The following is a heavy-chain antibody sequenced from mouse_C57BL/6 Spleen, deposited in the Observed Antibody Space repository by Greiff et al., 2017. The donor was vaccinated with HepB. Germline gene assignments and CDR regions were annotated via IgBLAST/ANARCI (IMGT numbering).Heavy chain of an antibody. CDR3: ARNWGGYFDY. J-gene: IGHJ2*01. V-gene: IGHV1-52*01. Sequence: VQRVESGAELVRPGSSVKLSCKASGYTFTSYWMHWVKQRPIQGLEWIGNIDPSDSETHYNQKFKDKATLTVDKSSSTAYMQLSSLTSEDSAVYYCARNWGGYFDYWGQGTTLTVSS. CDR2: IDPSDSET. D-gene: IGHD4-1*01. CDR1: GYTFTSYW.